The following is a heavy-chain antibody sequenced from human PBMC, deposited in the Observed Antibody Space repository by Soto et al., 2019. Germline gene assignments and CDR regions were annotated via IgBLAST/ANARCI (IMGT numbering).Heavy chain of an antibody. J-gene: IGHJ4*02. Sequence: QVQLVESGGGVVQPGRSLRLSCAASGFTFSSHSMHWVRQAPGKGLEWVAVISYDGRNKYYADSVKGRFTISRDNSKNTLYLQMNSLRAEDTAVYYCVTYASSWTVFDYWGQGTLVTVSS. CDR1: GFTFSSHS. D-gene: IGHD6-13*01. V-gene: IGHV3-30*04. CDR3: VTYASSWTVFDY. CDR2: ISYDGRNK.